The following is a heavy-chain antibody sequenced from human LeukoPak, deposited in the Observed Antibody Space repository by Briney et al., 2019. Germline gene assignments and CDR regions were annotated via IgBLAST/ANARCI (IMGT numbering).Heavy chain of an antibody. D-gene: IGHD6-13*01. J-gene: IGHJ4*02. CDR2: INAGNGNT. CDR3: AREVAAAGVPD. Sequence: ASVKVSCKASGYTFTSYAMHWVRQAPGKRFEWMGWINAGNGNTKYSQKFQGRVTIPRDTSASTAYMELSSLRSEDTAVYYCAREVAAAGVPDWGQGTLVTVSS. CDR1: GYTFTSYA. V-gene: IGHV1-3*01.